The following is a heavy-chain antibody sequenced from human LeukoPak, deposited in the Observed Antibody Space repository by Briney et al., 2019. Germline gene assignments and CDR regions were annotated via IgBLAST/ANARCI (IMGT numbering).Heavy chain of an antibody. CDR1: GFTFSSYS. CDR3: ARVIAPHYDFWSGYSY. CDR2: ISSNSSTI. D-gene: IGHD3-3*01. J-gene: IGHJ4*02. V-gene: IGHV3-48*01. Sequence: GGSLRLSCAASGFTFSSYSMNWVRQAPGKGLEWVSYISSNSSTIYYADSVKGRFTISRDNAKNSLYLQMNSLRAEDTAVYYCARVIAPHYDFWSGYSYWGQGTLVTVSS.